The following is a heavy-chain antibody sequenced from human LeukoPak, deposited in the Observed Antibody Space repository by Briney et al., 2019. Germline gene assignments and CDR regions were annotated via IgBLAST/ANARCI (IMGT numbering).Heavy chain of an antibody. CDR3: ATGGDLYCTTANCLPFDY. CDR2: IQQNGGGK. V-gene: IGHV3-7*01. Sequence: GGSLRLSCAASGFTFGSYWMRWVRQAPGKGLEGVANIQQNGGGKHYVDSVKGRFTISRDNAKNSLYLQMDNLRAEDTAVYYCATGGDLYCTTANCLPFDYWGQGTLVTVSS. CDR1: GFTFGSYW. D-gene: IGHD2-8*01. J-gene: IGHJ4*02.